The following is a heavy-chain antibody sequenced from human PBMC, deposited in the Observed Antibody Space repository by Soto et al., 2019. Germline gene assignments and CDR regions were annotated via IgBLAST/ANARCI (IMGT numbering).Heavy chain of an antibody. CDR1: GDSIISSDFY. Sequence: QLQLQESGPGLVKPSETLSLTCTVSGDSIISSDFYWGWVRQPPGKGLEWIGSIFYLGSSYYNPSLKSRVTMSVDTSKNQFSLRLWSVTAADTALYFCARHSLALRKNNWFDPWGQGIMVTVSS. CDR2: IFYLGSS. D-gene: IGHD3-3*02. V-gene: IGHV4-39*01. J-gene: IGHJ5*02. CDR3: ARHSLALRKNNWFDP.